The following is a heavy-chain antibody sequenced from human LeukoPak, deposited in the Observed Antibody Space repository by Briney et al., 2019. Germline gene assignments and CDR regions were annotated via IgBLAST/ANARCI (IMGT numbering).Heavy chain of an antibody. D-gene: IGHD3-9*01. CDR3: ARDSIDTGHYFDY. J-gene: IGHJ4*02. Sequence: GGSLRLSCAASGFTFSSYSINWVRQAPGKGLEWVSSISSSSSIDYADSVKGRFTISRDNAKNSLYMQMTSLRAEDTAVYYCARDSIDTGHYFDYWGQGTLVTVSS. CDR1: GFTFSSYS. CDR2: ISSSSSI. V-gene: IGHV3-21*01.